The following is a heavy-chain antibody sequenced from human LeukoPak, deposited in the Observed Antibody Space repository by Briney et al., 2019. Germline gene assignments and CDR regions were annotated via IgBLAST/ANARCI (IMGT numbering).Heavy chain of an antibody. V-gene: IGHV3-43*01. Sequence: PGGSLRLSCAASGFTFDDYTMHWVRHAPGKGLEWVSLISWDGGSTYYADSVKGRFTISRDNSKNSLYLQMNSLRTEDTALYYCAKGGEQLVLYYYGMDVWGQGTTVTVSS. CDR3: AKGGEQLVLYYYGMDV. D-gene: IGHD6-13*01. CDR2: ISWDGGST. CDR1: GFTFDDYT. J-gene: IGHJ6*02.